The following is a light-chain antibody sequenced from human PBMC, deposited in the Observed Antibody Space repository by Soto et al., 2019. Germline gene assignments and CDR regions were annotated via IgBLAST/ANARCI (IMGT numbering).Light chain of an antibody. J-gene: IGKJ1*01. CDR1: QSVSSN. V-gene: IGKV3-15*01. CDR2: GAS. Sequence: EIVMTQSPATLSVSPGERATLSCRASQSVSSNLAWYQQKPGQAPRLLIYGASTRATDIPATFTGGGSGTEFTLTISSLQSEDIAVYYCQQYNKWPQTFGQGTKVDIK. CDR3: QQYNKWPQT.